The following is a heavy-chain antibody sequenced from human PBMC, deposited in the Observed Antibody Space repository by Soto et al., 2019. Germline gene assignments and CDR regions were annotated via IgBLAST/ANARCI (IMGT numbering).Heavy chain of an antibody. D-gene: IGHD3-22*01. CDR2: IWYDGSNE. Sequence: GGSLRLSCAASGFTFSSYGMHWVRQAPGKGLEWVAVIWYDGSNEYYADSVKGRFTISRDNSKNTLYLQMNSPRAEDTAVYYCARAGHDSSGYYYGGLDYWGPGTLVTVSS. CDR1: GFTFSSYG. J-gene: IGHJ4*02. CDR3: ARAGHDSSGYYYGGLDY. V-gene: IGHV3-33*01.